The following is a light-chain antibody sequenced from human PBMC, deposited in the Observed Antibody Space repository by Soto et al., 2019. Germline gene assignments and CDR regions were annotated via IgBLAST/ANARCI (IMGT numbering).Light chain of an antibody. Sequence: QSVLTQPRSVSGSPGQSVTISCTGTSSDVGGYNYVSWYQQHPGKAPKLMIYDVSKRPSGVSDRFSGSKSGNTASPTISGLQAEDEADYYCCSYAGSYTYVFGTGTKVTVL. V-gene: IGLV2-11*01. J-gene: IGLJ1*01. CDR2: DVS. CDR3: CSYAGSYTYV. CDR1: SSDVGGYNY.